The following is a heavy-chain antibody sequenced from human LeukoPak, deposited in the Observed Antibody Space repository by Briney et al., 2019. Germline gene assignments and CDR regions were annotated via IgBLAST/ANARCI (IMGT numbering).Heavy chain of an antibody. J-gene: IGHJ4*02. Sequence: GGSLRLSCAASGFTFSNYGMHWVRQAPGKGLEWVAFIPNVGSESVKGRFTVSRDNSKNTLYLQMNSLIPDDTAVYYCARDYGYGSFAFDCWGQGTPVTVSS. CDR1: GFTFSNYG. D-gene: IGHD5-18*01. CDR3: ARDYGYGSFAFDC. CDR2: IPNVGS. V-gene: IGHV3-30*02.